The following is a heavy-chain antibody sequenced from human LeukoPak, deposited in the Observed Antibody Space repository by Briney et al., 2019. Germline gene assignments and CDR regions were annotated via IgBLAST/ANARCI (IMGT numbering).Heavy chain of an antibody. CDR2: ISAYNGNT. CDR3: ARGLQENLAWLTAFSAFDI. J-gene: IGHJ3*02. CDR1: GYTFTSYG. Sequence: ASVKVSCKTSGYTFTSYGISWVRQAPGQGLEWMGWISAYNGNTNYAQKVQGRVTMTTDTSTSTAYMELRSLRSDDTAVYYCARGLQENLAWLTAFSAFDIWGQGTM. D-gene: IGHD6-19*01. V-gene: IGHV1-18*01.